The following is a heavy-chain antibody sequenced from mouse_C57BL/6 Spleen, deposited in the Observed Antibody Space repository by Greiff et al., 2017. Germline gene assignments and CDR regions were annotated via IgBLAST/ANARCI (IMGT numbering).Heavy chain of an antibody. CDR3: ARFITTVYYFDY. J-gene: IGHJ2*01. CDR1: GYTFTSYW. Sequence: QVQLKQPGAELVKPGASVKLSCKASGYTFTSYWMHWVKQRPGQGLEWIGMIHPNSGSTNYNEKFKSKATLTVDKSSSTAYMQLSSLTSEDSAVYNCARFITTVYYFDYWGQGTTLTVSS. CDR2: IHPNSGST. D-gene: IGHD1-1*01. V-gene: IGHV1-64*01.